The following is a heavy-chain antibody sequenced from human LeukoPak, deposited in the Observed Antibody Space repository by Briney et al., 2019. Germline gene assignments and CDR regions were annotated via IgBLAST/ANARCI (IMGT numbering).Heavy chain of an antibody. D-gene: IGHD4-17*01. CDR2: ISSRGSTI. V-gene: IGHV3-11*04. J-gene: IGHJ4*02. CDR3: ARESDGDYVDY. Sequence: GGSLRRYCAASRFTFSDYYMSWIRQAPGEGLEWVSYISSRGSTIYYADSVKGRFTISRDNAKNSLYLQMNSLRAEDTAVYYCARESDGDYVDYWGQGTLVTVSS. CDR1: RFTFSDYY.